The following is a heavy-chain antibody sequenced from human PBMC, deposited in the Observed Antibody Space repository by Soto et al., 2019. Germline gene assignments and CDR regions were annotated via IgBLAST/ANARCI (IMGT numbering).Heavy chain of an antibody. D-gene: IGHD2-15*01. J-gene: IGHJ4*02. CDR1: GYTFTSYY. Sequence: GASVKVSCKASGYTFTSYYMHWVRQAPGQGLEWMGIINPSGGSTSYAQKFQGRVTMTRDTSTSTVYMELSSLRSEDTAVYYCARGHCSGGSCYSIDYWGQGTLVTVSS. CDR3: ARGHCSGGSCYSIDY. V-gene: IGHV1-46*01. CDR2: INPSGGST.